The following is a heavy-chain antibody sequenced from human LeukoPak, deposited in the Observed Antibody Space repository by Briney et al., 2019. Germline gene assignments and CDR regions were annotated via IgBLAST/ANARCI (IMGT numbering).Heavy chain of an antibody. Sequence: KPSETLSLTCAVSGGSISTDGYSWSWIRQPPGKGLEWIGYIHHSGTTYYNPSLRTRVTISVDRSKNQFSLKLSSVTAADTAVYYCSREDTALDAFDFWGQGTMVTVSS. CDR3: SREDTALDAFDF. J-gene: IGHJ3*01. CDR1: GGSISTDGYS. CDR2: IHHSGTT. D-gene: IGHD5-18*01. V-gene: IGHV4-30-2*01.